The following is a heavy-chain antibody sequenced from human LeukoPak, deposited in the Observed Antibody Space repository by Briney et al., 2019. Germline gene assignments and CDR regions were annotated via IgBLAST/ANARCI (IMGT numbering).Heavy chain of an antibody. CDR1: GYTFTGYY. CDR3: ARADDYGDYFDY. V-gene: IGHV1-2*02. CDR2: INPNSGGT. D-gene: IGHD4-17*01. J-gene: IGHJ4*02. Sequence: VASVKVSCKASGYTFTGYYMHWVRQAPGQGLEWMGWINPNSGGTNYAQKFQGRVTMTRDTSISTAYMELSRLRSDDTAVYYCARADDYGDYFDYWGQGTLVTVSS.